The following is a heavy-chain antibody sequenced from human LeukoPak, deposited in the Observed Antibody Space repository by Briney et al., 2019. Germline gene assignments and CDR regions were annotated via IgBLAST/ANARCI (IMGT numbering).Heavy chain of an antibody. Sequence: PGGSLRLSCTASGFTFSDYYMNWVRQAPGKGLEWVSYISSSGSTIYYADSVKGRFTVSRDNAKNSLFLQLNSLTAEDTAVYYCASVGTSSEYQFDYWGQGTLVTVSS. CDR1: GFTFSDYY. CDR3: ASVGTSSEYQFDY. V-gene: IGHV3-11*01. D-gene: IGHD3-22*01. CDR2: ISSSGSTI. J-gene: IGHJ4*02.